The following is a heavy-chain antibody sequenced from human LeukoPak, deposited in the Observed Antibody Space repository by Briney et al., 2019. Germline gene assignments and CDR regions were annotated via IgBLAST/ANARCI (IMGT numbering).Heavy chain of an antibody. CDR3: ARVFGFGELLAYFDY. Sequence: MPSETLSLTCTVSGGSISTSGYYWGWIRQPPGKGLEWIGYIYYSGSTNYNPSLKSRVTISVDTSKNQFSLKLSSVTAADTAVYYCARVFGFGELLAYFDYWGQGTLVTVSS. V-gene: IGHV4-61*08. J-gene: IGHJ4*02. D-gene: IGHD3-10*01. CDR1: GGSISTSGYY. CDR2: IYYSGST.